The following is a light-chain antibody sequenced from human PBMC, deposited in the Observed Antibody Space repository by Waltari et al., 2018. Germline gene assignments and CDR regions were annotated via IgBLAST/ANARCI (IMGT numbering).Light chain of an antibody. CDR2: EDN. CDR1: GGSIASNY. CDR3: QSYDITNWV. Sequence: NFMLTQPHSVSESPGKTVTISCTRSGGSIASNYVQWYQQRPGSAPTTVFYEDNLRPSGVPDRFSGSVDSSSNSASLTISGLRTDDEADYYCQSYDITNWVFGGGTKLTVL. V-gene: IGLV6-57*04. J-gene: IGLJ3*02.